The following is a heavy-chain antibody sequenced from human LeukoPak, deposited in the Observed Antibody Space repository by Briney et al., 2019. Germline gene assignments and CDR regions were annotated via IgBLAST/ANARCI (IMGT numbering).Heavy chain of an antibody. CDR2: ISAYNGNT. J-gene: IGHJ5*02. D-gene: IGHD2-2*01. Sequence: ASVKVSCKASGGTFSSYAISWVRQAPGQGLEWMGWISAYNGNTNYAQKLQGRVTMTTDTSTSTAYMELRSLRSDDTAVYYCARVSAVPAAPFDPWGQGTLVTVSS. CDR1: GGTFSSYA. CDR3: ARVSAVPAAPFDP. V-gene: IGHV1-18*01.